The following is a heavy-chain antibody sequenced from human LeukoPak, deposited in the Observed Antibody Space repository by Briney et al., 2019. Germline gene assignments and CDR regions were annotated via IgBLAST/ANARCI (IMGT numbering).Heavy chain of an antibody. CDR1: GFTFSSYW. CDR2: IKQDGSEE. D-gene: IGHD2-21*01. CDR3: AKEFNRGLPDY. Sequence: GGSLRLSCAASGFTFSSYWMNWVRQAPGKGLEWVANIKQDGSEEYLVDSVKGRFTISRDNAKNSLYLQMSSLRAEDTAVYYCAKEFNRGLPDYWGQGTLVTVPS. V-gene: IGHV3-7*01. J-gene: IGHJ4*02.